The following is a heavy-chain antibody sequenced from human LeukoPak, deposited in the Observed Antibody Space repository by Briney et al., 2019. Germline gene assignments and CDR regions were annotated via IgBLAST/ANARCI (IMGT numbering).Heavy chain of an antibody. CDR2: TKSKTDGGTT. J-gene: IGHJ4*02. Sequence: GGSLRLSCAASGFTFSNAWMSWVRQAPGKGLEWVGRTKSKTDGGTTDYAAPVKGRFTISRDDSKNTLYLQMNSLKIEDTAVYYCTTDLGAWDYGGPTEVFDYWGQGTLVTVSS. CDR1: GFTFSNAW. CDR3: TTDLGAWDYGGPTEVFDY. V-gene: IGHV3-15*01. D-gene: IGHD4-23*01.